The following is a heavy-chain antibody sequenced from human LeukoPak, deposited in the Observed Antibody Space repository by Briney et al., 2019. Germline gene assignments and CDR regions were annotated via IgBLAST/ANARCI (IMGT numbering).Heavy chain of an antibody. Sequence: GRSLRLSCAASGFTFSSYAMHWVRQAPGKGLEWVAVISYDGSNKYYADSVKGRFTISRDNSKNTLYLQMNSLRAEDTAVYYCAREAADWGQGTLVTVSS. CDR2: ISYDGSNK. CDR1: GFTFSSYA. CDR3: AREAAD. D-gene: IGHD6-13*01. V-gene: IGHV3-30*04. J-gene: IGHJ4*02.